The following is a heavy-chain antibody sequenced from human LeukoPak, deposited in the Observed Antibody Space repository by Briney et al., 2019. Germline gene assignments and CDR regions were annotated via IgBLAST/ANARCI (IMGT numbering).Heavy chain of an antibody. CDR2: ISSSSSTI. D-gene: IGHD6-13*01. V-gene: IGHV3-48*04. J-gene: IGHJ4*02. Sequence: GGSLRLSCAASGFTFSSYSMNWVRQAPGKGLEWVSYISSSSSTIYYADSVKGRFTISRDNAKNSLYLQMNSLRAEDTAVYYCAKVFPPYSSSWFPYFDYWGQGTLVTVSS. CDR1: GFTFSSYS. CDR3: AKVFPPYSSSWFPYFDY.